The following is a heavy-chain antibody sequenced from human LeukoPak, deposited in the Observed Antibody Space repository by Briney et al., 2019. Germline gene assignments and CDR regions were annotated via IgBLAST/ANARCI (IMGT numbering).Heavy chain of an antibody. V-gene: IGHV1-8*01. Sequence: GASVKVSCKASGYTFTSYDINWVRQATGQGLEWMGWMNPNSGNTGYAQKFQGRVTMTRNTSISTAYMELNSLRAEDTAVYYCARDQYSGSYPDAFDVWGQGTMVTVSS. CDR2: MNPNSGNT. CDR1: GYTFTSYD. D-gene: IGHD1-26*01. J-gene: IGHJ3*01. CDR3: ARDQYSGSYPDAFDV.